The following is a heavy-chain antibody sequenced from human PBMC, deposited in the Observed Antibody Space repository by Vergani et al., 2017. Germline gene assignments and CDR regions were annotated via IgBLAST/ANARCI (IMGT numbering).Heavy chain of an antibody. Sequence: QVQLVQSGAEVKKPGASVKVSCWASGYTFIEYDIDWVRQAAGQGLEWMGWMNPKSGNSGFAQKFQGRVTMTRDTSISTAYMELNSLTSEDTAVYFCARVAPSNSEVTPTAFDVWGQGTMVTVSS. D-gene: IGHD1-1*01. CDR2: MNPKSGNS. J-gene: IGHJ3*01. CDR3: ARVAPSNSEVTPTAFDV. CDR1: GYTFIEYD. V-gene: IGHV1-8*01.